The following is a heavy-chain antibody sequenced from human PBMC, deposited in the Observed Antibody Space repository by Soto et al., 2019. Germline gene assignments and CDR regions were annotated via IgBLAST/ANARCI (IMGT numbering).Heavy chain of an antibody. D-gene: IGHD2-15*01. J-gene: IGHJ5*02. Sequence: EVQLVESGGGLVQPGGSLRLSCAASGFTLSTYWMHWVRQVPGKGLVWVSRISSGGTYTNYADSVKGRFTISRDSARNTLFLKMNYRTGEDTAVYYCARTFVDGMAGFGPGGKGPLVPVPS. V-gene: IGHV3-74*01. CDR2: ISSGGTYT. CDR1: GFTLSTYW. CDR3: ARTFVDGMAGFGP.